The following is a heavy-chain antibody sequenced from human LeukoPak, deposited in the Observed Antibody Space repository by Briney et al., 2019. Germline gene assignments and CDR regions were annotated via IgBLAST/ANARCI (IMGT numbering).Heavy chain of an antibody. CDR1: GGSFSGYY. J-gene: IGHJ6*03. Sequence: SETLSLTCAVYGGSFSGYYWSWIRQPPGKGLEWIGEINHSGSTNYNPSLKSRVTISVDTSKSQFSLKLSTVTAADTAVYYCARSSSGWRAGYYFYYMDIWGKGTTVTISS. CDR3: ARSSSGWRAGYYFYYMDI. V-gene: IGHV4-34*01. CDR2: INHSGST. D-gene: IGHD6-19*01.